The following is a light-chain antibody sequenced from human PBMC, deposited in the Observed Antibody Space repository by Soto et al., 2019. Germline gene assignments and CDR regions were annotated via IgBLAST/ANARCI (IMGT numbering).Light chain of an antibody. V-gene: IGLV1-40*01. CDR1: NIGAAYD. J-gene: IGLJ3*02. CDR2: GNS. CDR3: QSYDRNLRGCV. Sequence: QSVLAQPPSVSGALGLRVTISCSNIGAAYDVHWYQQLPGTAPKLLIFGNSRRPSGVPDRFSGAKSGTSASLAITGLQAEDEADYYCQSYDRNLRGCVFGGGTNLTVL.